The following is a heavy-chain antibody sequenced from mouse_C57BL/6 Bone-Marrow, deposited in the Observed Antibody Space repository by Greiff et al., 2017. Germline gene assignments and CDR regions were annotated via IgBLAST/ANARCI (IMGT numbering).Heavy chain of an antibody. CDR2: FYPGSGSI. D-gene: IGHD2-1*01. J-gene: IGHJ2*01. Sequence: QVQLQQSGAELVKPGASVKLSCKASGYTFTEYTIHWVKQRSGQGLEWIGWFYPGSGSIKYNEKFKDKATLTADKSSSTVYMELSRLTSEDSAVYFCARHEENGNYDWYYFDYWGQGTTRTVSS. V-gene: IGHV1-62-2*01. CDR1: GYTFTEYT. CDR3: ARHEENGNYDWYYFDY.